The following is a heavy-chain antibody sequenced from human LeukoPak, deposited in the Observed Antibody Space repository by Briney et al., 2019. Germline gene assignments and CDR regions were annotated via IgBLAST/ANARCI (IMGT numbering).Heavy chain of an antibody. CDR3: AVDRDNFDSSGYVPFRY. Sequence: ASVKVSCKVSGYNVTEVSIHWVRQAPGKGLEWMGSFDPEDDQTLYARKFQGRITMTEDKSTDTAYMQMSSLSSDDTAVYYCAVDRDNFDSSGYVPFRYWGQGTLVTVSS. V-gene: IGHV1-24*01. CDR2: FDPEDDQT. D-gene: IGHD3-22*01. J-gene: IGHJ4*02. CDR1: GYNVTEVS.